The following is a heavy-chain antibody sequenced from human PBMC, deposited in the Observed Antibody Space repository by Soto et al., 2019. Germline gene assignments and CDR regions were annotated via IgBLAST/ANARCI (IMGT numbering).Heavy chain of an antibody. V-gene: IGHV4-31*03. CDR3: AREGGLAYCGGDCLYNWFDP. J-gene: IGHJ5*02. D-gene: IGHD2-21*02. CDR1: GGSISSGDYY. CDR2: RSYSGST. Sequence: SETLSLTCTVSGGSISSGDYYWSWVRQHPGKGLEWIGYRSYSGSTYYNPSLKSRVTIVVDTSRNQFSLRLSSVTAADTAVYYCAREGGLAYCGGDCLYNWFDPWGQGTLVTVSS.